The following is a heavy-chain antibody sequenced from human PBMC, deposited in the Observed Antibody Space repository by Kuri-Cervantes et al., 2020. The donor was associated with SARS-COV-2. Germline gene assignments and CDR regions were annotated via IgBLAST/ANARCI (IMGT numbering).Heavy chain of an antibody. Sequence: GGSLRLSCAASGFTFSSYSMNWVRQAPGKGLEWVSSISSSSSYIYYADSVKGRFTISRDNAKNSLYLQMNSLRAEDTAVYYCARELGVPAAIGGYYGMDVWGQGTPVTVSS. CDR1: GFTFSSYS. J-gene: IGHJ6*02. D-gene: IGHD2-2*01. V-gene: IGHV3-21*01. CDR3: ARELGVPAAIGGYYGMDV. CDR2: ISSSSSYI.